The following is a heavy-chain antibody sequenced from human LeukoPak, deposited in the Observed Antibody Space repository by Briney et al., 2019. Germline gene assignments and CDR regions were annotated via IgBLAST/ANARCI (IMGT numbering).Heavy chain of an antibody. CDR1: GFTFSDYY. CDR3: TRAHLRGYSYGYDAFDI. CDR2: ISSSGSTI. Sequence: PGGSLRLSCAASGFTFSDYYMSWIRQAPGKGLEWVSYISSSGSTIYYADSVKGRFTISRDNAKNSLYLQMNSLRAEDTAVYYCTRAHLRGYSYGYDAFDIWGQGTMVTVSS. D-gene: IGHD5-18*01. J-gene: IGHJ3*02. V-gene: IGHV3-11*04.